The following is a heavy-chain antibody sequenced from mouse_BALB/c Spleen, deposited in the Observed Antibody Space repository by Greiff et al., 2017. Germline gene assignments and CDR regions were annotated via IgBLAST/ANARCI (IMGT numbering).Heavy chain of an antibody. Sequence: VQLKESGPGLVKPSQSLSLTCSVTGYSITSGYYWNWIRQFPGNKLEWMGYISYDGSNNYNPSLKNRISITRDTSKNQFFLKLNSVTTEDTATYYCVTGTFFAYWGQGTLVTVSA. CDR1: GYSITSGYY. CDR3: VTGTFFAY. V-gene: IGHV3-6*02. CDR2: ISYDGSN. J-gene: IGHJ3*01. D-gene: IGHD4-1*01.